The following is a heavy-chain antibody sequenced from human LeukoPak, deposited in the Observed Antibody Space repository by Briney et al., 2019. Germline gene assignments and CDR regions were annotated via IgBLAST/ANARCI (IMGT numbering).Heavy chain of an antibody. D-gene: IGHD3-22*01. V-gene: IGHV5-51*01. J-gene: IGHJ4*02. CDR1: GYSFATYW. CDR2: IYPGDSDT. CDR3: ARGKSYDSSGHYSN. Sequence: PGESLKMSCKASGYSFATYWIGWVRQMPGKGLEWMGIIYPGDSDTRYSPSFQGHVTISADKSISTAYLQWSSLKASDTAMYYCARGKSYDSSGHYSNWGQGTPVTVSS.